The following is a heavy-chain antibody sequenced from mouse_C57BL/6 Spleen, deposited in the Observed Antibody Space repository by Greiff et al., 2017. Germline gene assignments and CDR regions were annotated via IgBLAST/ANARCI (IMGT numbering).Heavy chain of an antibody. V-gene: IGHV1-4*01. J-gene: IGHJ2*01. CDR1: GYTFTSYT. CDR2: INPSSGYT. D-gene: IGHD2-5*01. CDR3: AREDYHSNPSFDY. Sequence: QVQLQQSGAELARPGASVTMSCKASGYTFTSYTMHWVKQRPGQGLEWIGYINPSSGYTKYNQKFKDKATLTADKSSSTAYMQLSSLTSEDSAVYYCAREDYHSNPSFDYWGQGTTLTVSS.